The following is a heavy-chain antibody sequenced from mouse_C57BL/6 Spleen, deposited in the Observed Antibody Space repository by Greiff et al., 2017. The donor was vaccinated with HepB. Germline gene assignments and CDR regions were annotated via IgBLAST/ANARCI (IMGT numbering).Heavy chain of an antibody. J-gene: IGHJ4*01. Sequence: EVHLVESGGGLVKPGGSLKLSCAASGFTFSDYGMHWVRQAPEKGLEWVAYISSGSSTIYYADTVKGRFTIFRDNAKNTLFLQMTSLRSEDTAVYYCARGLLRSVYYAMDYWGQGTSVTVAS. CDR2: ISSGSSTI. CDR1: GFTFSDYG. CDR3: ARGLLRSVYYAMDY. D-gene: IGHD1-1*01. V-gene: IGHV5-17*01.